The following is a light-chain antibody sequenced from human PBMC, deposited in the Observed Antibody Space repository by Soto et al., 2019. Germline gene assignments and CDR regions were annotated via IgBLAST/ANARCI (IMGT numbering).Light chain of an antibody. CDR2: GNS. CDR3: QLNNSALGVLYD. Sequence: QSVLTQPPSVSGAPGQRVTLSCTGSSSNIGAGYDVHWYQQLPGTAPKVLIYGNSDRPSGVPDRFSGSKAGTSASLAITGLQAGGEADYYGQLNNSALGVLYDFGTGTKVTGL. J-gene: IGLJ1*01. CDR1: SSNIGAGYD. V-gene: IGLV1-40*01.